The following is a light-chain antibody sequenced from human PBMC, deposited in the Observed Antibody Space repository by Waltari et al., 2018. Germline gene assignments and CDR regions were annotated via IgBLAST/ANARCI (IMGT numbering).Light chain of an antibody. CDR3: SSRNGRANQVV. V-gene: IGLV3-19*01. CDR1: SLRTSD. J-gene: IGLJ3*02. CDR2: GKD. Sequence: SSELTQDPAVSVALGQTVRFTCQGDSLRTSDARWYQLKPGQAPVLVIYGKDKRPSGIPDRISGYSSGTTSSLTITGAQAEDEADYYCSSRNGRANQVVFAGGTKVTVL.